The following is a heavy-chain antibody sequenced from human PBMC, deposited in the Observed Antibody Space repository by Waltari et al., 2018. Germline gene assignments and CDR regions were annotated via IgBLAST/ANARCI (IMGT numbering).Heavy chain of an antibody. D-gene: IGHD3-10*01. V-gene: IGHV1-69*02. J-gene: IGHJ6*02. CDR1: GGTFTSDT. Sequence: QVQLVQSGAEAKKPGSSVRVSCRASGGTFTSDTINWVRKGPGKGLGWMGRSMPVNSETEYAVKFQGRIAVTADKSTGTVYMELSSLRSDDTAVYYCAGGDGGYYYHKMDVWGQGTTVTVSS. CDR3: AGGDGGYYYHKMDV. CDR2: SMPVNSET.